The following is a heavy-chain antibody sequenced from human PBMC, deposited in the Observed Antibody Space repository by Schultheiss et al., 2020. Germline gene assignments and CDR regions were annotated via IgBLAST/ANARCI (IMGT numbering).Heavy chain of an antibody. CDR3: ARRPFDWLGHYYGMDV. Sequence: ASVKVSCKASGYTFTGYYIQWVRQAPGQGLEWMGWMNPNSGGTYYAQKFQDWVTMTRDTSISTAFLELHRLRSDDTAVYYCARRPFDWLGHYYGMDVWGQGTTVTVSS. CDR1: GYTFTGYY. CDR2: MNPNSGGT. V-gene: IGHV1-2*04. J-gene: IGHJ6*02. D-gene: IGHD3-9*01.